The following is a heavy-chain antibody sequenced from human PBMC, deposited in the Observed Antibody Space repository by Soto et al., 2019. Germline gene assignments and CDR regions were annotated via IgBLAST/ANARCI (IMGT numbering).Heavy chain of an antibody. J-gene: IGHJ4*02. V-gene: IGHV3-74*01. CDR2: INGNADNS. CDR3: VRDFRGAVAGSEFDH. Sequence: EVQLAESGGGLVLTGGSLRLSCAASGFSFVSYWMHWVRQVPGEGLAWVSRINGNADNSDYADSVKGRFTISRDNAMKGLYLQMDSLRADDTGVYYCVRDFRGAVAGSEFDHWGQGTLGTVSS. D-gene: IGHD6-19*01. CDR1: GFSFVSYW.